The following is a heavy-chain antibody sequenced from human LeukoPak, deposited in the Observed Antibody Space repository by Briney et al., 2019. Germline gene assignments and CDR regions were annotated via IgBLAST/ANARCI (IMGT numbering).Heavy chain of an antibody. D-gene: IGHD3-9*01. J-gene: IGHJ4*02. Sequence: GGSLRLSCAASGFTFSSYAMSWVRQAPGKGLEWVSAISGSGGSTYYADSVKGRFTISRDDSKNTLYLQMNSLRAEDTAVYYCAKDMRFDWTPYYFDYWGQGTLVTVSS. CDR3: AKDMRFDWTPYYFDY. CDR1: GFTFSSYA. V-gene: IGHV3-23*01. CDR2: ISGSGGST.